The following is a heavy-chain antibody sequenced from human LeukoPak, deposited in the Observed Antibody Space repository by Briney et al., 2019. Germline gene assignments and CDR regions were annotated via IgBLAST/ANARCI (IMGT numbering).Heavy chain of an antibody. CDR1: GFTLRSYW. J-gene: IGHJ4*02. CDR3: ARDYYDSSFGY. D-gene: IGHD3-10*01. Sequence: PGGPLRHSCGAYGFTLRSYWMHWLRQAPGKGLVWVSRINSDGSSTSYAASVKGRFTISRDNAKNTLDLQMNSLRAEDTAVYYCARDYYDSSFGYCGQGTLVTVSS. V-gene: IGHV3-74*01. CDR2: INSDGSST.